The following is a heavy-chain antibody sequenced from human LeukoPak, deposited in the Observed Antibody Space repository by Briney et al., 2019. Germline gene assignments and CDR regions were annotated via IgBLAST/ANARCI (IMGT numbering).Heavy chain of an antibody. D-gene: IGHD5-18*01. Sequence: GGSLRLSCAASGFTFSSYAMSWVRQAPGKGLEWVSAISGSGGSTYYADSAKGRFTISRDNSKNTLYLQMNSLRAEDTAVYYCANGGYSSFDIWGQGTMVTVSS. CDR1: GFTFSSYA. V-gene: IGHV3-23*01. J-gene: IGHJ3*02. CDR3: ANGGYSSFDI. CDR2: ISGSGGST.